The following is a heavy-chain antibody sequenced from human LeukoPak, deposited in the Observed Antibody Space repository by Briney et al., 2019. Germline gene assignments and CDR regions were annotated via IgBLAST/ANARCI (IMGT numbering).Heavy chain of an antibody. CDR1: GFTFSSYS. CDR3: ARDWTGDY. Sequence: PGGSLRLSCAASGFTFSSYSVKWVRQAPGKGLEWVSYISSSSSTIYYADSAKGRFTISRDNAENSLYLQMNSLRAEDTAVYYCARDWTGDYWGQGTLVTVSS. D-gene: IGHD3/OR15-3a*01. CDR2: ISSSSSTI. J-gene: IGHJ4*02. V-gene: IGHV3-48*01.